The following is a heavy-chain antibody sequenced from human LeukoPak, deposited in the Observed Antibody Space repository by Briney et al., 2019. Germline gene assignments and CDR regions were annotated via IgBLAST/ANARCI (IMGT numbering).Heavy chain of an antibody. Sequence: GGSLRLSCAASGFTFSSYWMSWVRQAPGKGLEWVANIKQDGSEKYCVDSVKGRFTISRDNAKNSLYLQMNSLRAEDTAVYYCARAYCSSTSCYGWMLFDPWGQGTLVTVSS. J-gene: IGHJ5*02. CDR1: GFTFSSYW. D-gene: IGHD2-2*01. CDR2: IKQDGSEK. V-gene: IGHV3-7*01. CDR3: ARAYCSSTSCYGWMLFDP.